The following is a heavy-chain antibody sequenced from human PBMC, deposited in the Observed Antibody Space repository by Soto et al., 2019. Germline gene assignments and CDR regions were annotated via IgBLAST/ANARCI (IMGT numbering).Heavy chain of an antibody. D-gene: IGHD5-18*01. CDR1: GYTFTSYD. Sequence: ASVKVSCKASGYTFTSYDINWVRQATGQGLEWMGWMNPNSGNTGYAQKFQGRVTMTRNTSISTAYMELSSLRSEDTAVYYCARVDSYSYGYWRRNSDYYYYYGMDVWGQGTTVTVSS. V-gene: IGHV1-8*01. CDR3: ARVDSYSYGYWRRNSDYYYYYGMDV. CDR2: MNPNSGNT. J-gene: IGHJ6*02.